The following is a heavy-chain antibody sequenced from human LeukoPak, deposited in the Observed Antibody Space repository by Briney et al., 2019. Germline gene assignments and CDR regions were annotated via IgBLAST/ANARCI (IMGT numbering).Heavy chain of an antibody. J-gene: IGHJ4*02. CDR1: GYTFTGYY. CDR2: INPNSGGT. CDR3: ARDRTSGWYYFDY. V-gene: IGHV1-2*02. Sequence: ASVKVSCKASGYTFTGYYMHWLRQAPGQGLEWMGWINPNSGGTNYAQKFQGRVTMTRDTSISTAYMELSRLRSDDTAVYYCARDRTSGWYYFDYWGQGTLVTVSS. D-gene: IGHD6-19*01.